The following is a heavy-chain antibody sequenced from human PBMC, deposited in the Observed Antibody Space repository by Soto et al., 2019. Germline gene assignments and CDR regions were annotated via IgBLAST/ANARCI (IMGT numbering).Heavy chain of an antibody. CDR1: GGSISSGGYC. CDR2: IYYSGST. CDR3: ARRPAVVAADAFFDY. V-gene: IGHV4-31*03. D-gene: IGHD2-15*01. Sequence: SETLSLTCTVSGGSISSGGYCWSWIRQHPGKGLEWIGYIYYSGSTYYNPSLKSRVTISVDTSKNQFSLKLSSVTAADTAVYYCARRPAVVAADAFFDYWGQGTLVTVSS. J-gene: IGHJ4*02.